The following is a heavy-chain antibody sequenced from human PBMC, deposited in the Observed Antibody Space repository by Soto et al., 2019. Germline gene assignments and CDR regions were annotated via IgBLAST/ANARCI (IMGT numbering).Heavy chain of an antibody. CDR3: ALVRGEKGYYYYGMDV. CDR2: IYYSGST. CDR1: GGSISSGGYY. J-gene: IGHJ6*02. V-gene: IGHV4-31*03. Sequence: QVQLQESGPGLVKPSQTLSLTCTVSGGSISSGGYYWSWIRHHPGKGLEWIGYIYYSGSTYYNPSLKSRVTISVDTSKNQFSLKLSSVTAADTAVYYCALVRGEKGYYYYGMDVWGQGTTVTVSS.